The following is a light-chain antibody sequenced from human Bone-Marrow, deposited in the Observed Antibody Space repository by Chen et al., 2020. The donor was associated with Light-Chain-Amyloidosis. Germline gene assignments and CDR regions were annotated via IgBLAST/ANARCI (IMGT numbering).Light chain of an antibody. CDR3: GSYTGRYSVV. J-gene: IGLJ2*01. CDR2: DVN. CDR1: SSDVGAYNY. V-gene: IGLV2-11*01. Sequence: QSPLTQPRPASGSPGSSVPISCTGTSSDVGAYNYVPWYQQHPDKAPELILYDVNKRHSGVPDRFSGSKSGNTASLTISGLQAEDEGDYYCGSYTGRYSVVFGGGTKLTVL.